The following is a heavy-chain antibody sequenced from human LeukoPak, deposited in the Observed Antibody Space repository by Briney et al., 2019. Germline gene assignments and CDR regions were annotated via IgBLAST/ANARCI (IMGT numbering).Heavy chain of an antibody. D-gene: IGHD3-3*01. J-gene: IGHJ5*02. CDR2: INAGNGNT. CDR3: ARVRPYDFWSGYRKAPFDP. Sequence: ASVKVSCKASGYTFTSYAMHWVRQAPGQRLEWMGWINAGNGNTKYSQKFQGRVTITRDTSASTAYMELSSLRSEDTAVYYCARVRPYDFWSGYRKAPFDPWGQGTLVTVSS. V-gene: IGHV1-3*01. CDR1: GYTFTSYA.